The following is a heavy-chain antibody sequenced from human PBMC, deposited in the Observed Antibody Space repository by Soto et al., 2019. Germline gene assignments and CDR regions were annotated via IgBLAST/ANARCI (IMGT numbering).Heavy chain of an antibody. V-gene: IGHV4-34*01. J-gene: IGHJ4*02. CDR2: INPSVGT. D-gene: IGHD6-13*01. CDR3: ARVRASRGQRDLDF. Sequence: QVQLQQWGAGLLKPSETLSLTCGVYGGSFSGYYWNWIRQPPGKGLEWIGEINPSVGTNYNPSLKSRVTISADTSKNQFSRKLSSVTAADTAVYYCARVRASRGQRDLDFWGQGTLVTVSS. CDR1: GGSFSGYY.